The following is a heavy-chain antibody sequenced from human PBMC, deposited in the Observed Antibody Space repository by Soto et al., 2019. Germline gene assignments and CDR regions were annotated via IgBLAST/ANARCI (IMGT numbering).Heavy chain of an antibody. D-gene: IGHD3-10*01. CDR1: GYSISSGYY. CDR2: IYHSGST. V-gene: IGHV4-38-2*02. Sequence: SETLSLTCAVSGYSISSGYYWGWIRQPPGKGLEWIGTIYHSGSTYYNPSLKSRVTISVDTSKNQFSLKLSSVTAADTAVYYCARDLSGSGSYFDYWGQGTLVTVS. CDR3: ARDLSGSGSYFDY. J-gene: IGHJ4*02.